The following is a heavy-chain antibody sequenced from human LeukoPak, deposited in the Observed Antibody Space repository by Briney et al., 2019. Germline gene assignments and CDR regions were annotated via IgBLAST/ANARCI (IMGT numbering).Heavy chain of an antibody. D-gene: IGHD2-2*01. CDR2: IKQDGSEK. Sequence: GGSLRLSCAASGFTFSSYWMSWVRQAPGKGLEWVANIKQDGSEKYCVDSVKGRFTISRDNAKNSLYLQMNSLRAEDTAVYYCAGYCSSVSCRNIDYWGQGTLVTVSS. J-gene: IGHJ4*02. CDR1: GFTFSSYW. CDR3: AGYCSSVSCRNIDY. V-gene: IGHV3-7*01.